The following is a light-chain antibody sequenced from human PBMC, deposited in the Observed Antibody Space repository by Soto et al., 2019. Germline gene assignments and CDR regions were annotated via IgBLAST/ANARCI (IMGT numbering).Light chain of an antibody. J-gene: IGLJ1*01. CDR2: EVS. CDR1: SSDIGASNY. CDR3: SSYAVNSVTLYV. Sequence: QSVLTQPASVSGSPGQSITISCTGTSSDIGASNYVSWYQQRPGKAPKVMIYEVSNRPSGISNRFSGSKSGNTASLTISGLQAEDEADYYCSSYAVNSVTLYVFGTGTKLTVL. V-gene: IGLV2-14*01.